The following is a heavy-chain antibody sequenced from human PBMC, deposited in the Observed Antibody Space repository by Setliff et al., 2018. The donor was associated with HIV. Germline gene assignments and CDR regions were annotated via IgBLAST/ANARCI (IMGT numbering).Heavy chain of an antibody. V-gene: IGHV4-38-2*01. CDR3: ARHWLKPIQELQQLPLLDYFDY. J-gene: IGHJ4*02. CDR1: SYSISSGYY. CDR2: IYHSGST. Sequence: PSETLSLTCAVSSYSISSGYYWGWIRQPPGKGLGWIGSIYHSGSTYYNPSLKSRVTISVDTSKNQFSRKLSSVTAADTAVYYCARHWLKPIQELQQLPLLDYFDYWGQGTLVTVSS. D-gene: IGHD6-13*01.